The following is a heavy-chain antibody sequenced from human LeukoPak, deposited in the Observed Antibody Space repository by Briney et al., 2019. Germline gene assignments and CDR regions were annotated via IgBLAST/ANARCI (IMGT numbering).Heavy chain of an antibody. CDR3: ARSPPMGFPRD. D-gene: IGHD3-10*01. CDR2: ISYDGSNK. Sequence: GRSLRLSCAASGFTFSSYAMHWVRQAPGKGLEWVAVISYDGSNKYYADSVKGRFTISRDNSKNTLYLQMNSLRAEDTAVYYCARSPPMGFPRDWGQGTLVTVSS. J-gene: IGHJ4*02. CDR1: GFTFSSYA. V-gene: IGHV3-30-3*01.